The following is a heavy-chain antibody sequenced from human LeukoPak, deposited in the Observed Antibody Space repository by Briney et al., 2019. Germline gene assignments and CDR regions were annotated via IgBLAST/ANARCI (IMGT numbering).Heavy chain of an antibody. V-gene: IGHV3-7*01. CDR1: GFTFHTYW. Sequence: PGGSLRLSCAASGFTFHTYWMTWVRQAPGKGLEWVANIKEDGSEKYYLDSVKGRFTISRDNAKKSLYLEMNSLRAEDTAVYYCARDDEITFGTDSWGQGTPVTVSS. CDR3: ARDDEITFGTDS. CDR2: IKEDGSEK. J-gene: IGHJ4*02. D-gene: IGHD3-16*01.